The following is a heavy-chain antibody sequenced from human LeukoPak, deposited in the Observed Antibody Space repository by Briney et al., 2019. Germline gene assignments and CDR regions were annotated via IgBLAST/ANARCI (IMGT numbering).Heavy chain of an antibody. CDR2: IDPSDSYT. D-gene: IGHD3-22*01. CDR3: ARHYYYDSSTVEY. Sequence: GESLKISCKGSGYPFTSYWITWVRQLPGKGLEWMGRIDPSDSYTKYSPSFEGHVTLSADTSISTAYLQWSSLKASDTAMYYCARHYYYDSSTVEYWGQGTLVTVSS. J-gene: IGHJ4*02. V-gene: IGHV5-10-1*01. CDR1: GYPFTSYW.